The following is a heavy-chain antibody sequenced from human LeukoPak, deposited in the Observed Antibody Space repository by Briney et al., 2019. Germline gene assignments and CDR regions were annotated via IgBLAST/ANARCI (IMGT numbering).Heavy chain of an antibody. J-gene: IGHJ4*02. V-gene: IGHV3-73*01. D-gene: IGHD2-15*01. CDR1: GFTFSGSA. CDR2: IRSKANSYAT. CDR3: TSWRELGYCSGGSCYLRNDY. Sequence: PGGSLRLSCAASGFTFSGSARHWVRQASGKGLEWVGRIRSKANSYATAYAASVKGRFTISRDDSKNTAYLQMNSLKTEDTAVYYCTSWRELGYCSGGSCYLRNDYWGQGTLVTVSS.